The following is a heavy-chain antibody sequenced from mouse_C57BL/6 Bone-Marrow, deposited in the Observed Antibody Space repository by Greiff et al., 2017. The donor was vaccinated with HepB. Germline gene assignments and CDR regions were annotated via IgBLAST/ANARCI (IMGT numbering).Heavy chain of an antibody. CDR1: GFTFSSYG. CDR2: ISSGGSYT. V-gene: IGHV5-6*01. D-gene: IGHD2-3*01. J-gene: IGHJ2*01. CDR3: ARQGDGYLYFDY. Sequence: EVQLVESGGDLVKPGGSLKLSCAASGFTFSSYGMSWVRQTPDKRLEWVATISSGGSYTYYPDSVKGRFTISRDNAKNTLYLQMSSLKSEDTAMYYCARQGDGYLYFDYWGQGTTLTVSS.